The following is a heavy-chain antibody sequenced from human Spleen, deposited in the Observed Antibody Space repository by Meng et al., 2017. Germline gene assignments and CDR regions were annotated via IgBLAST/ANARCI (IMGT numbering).Heavy chain of an antibody. Sequence: GESLKISCAASGSIISGSDIHWVRQASGKGLEWVGRIVTKTKNYATAYAASVKGRFTISRDDSVNTGYLQMNSLRSEDTALYYCTVYITGHMWGRGTTVTVSS. D-gene: IGHD6-19*01. J-gene: IGHJ3*02. CDR1: GSIISGSD. V-gene: IGHV3-73*01. CDR2: IVTKTKNYAT. CDR3: TVYITGHM.